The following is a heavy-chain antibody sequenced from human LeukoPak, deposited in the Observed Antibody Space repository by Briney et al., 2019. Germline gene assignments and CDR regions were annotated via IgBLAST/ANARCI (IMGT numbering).Heavy chain of an antibody. Sequence: SETLSPTCTVSGGSISSGDYYWSWIRQPPGKGLEWIAYMYYSGSTYYNPSLKSRVTTSADTSKNQLSLKLSSVTAADTAVYYCARPYYYDSRIDPWGQGILVTVSS. CDR1: GGSISSGDYY. J-gene: IGHJ5*02. CDR2: MYYSGST. D-gene: IGHD3-22*01. CDR3: ARPYYYDSRIDP. V-gene: IGHV4-30-4*01.